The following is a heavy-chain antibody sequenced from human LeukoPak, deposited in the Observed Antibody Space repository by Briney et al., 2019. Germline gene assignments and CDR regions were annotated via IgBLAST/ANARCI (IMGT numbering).Heavy chain of an antibody. CDR3: ARGGGSSWYVY. CDR2: INHSGST. Sequence: PSETLSLTCAVYGGSFSGYYWSWIRQPPGKGLEWIGEINHSGSTNYNPSLKSRVTISVDTSKNQFSLKLSSMTAADTAVYYCARGGGSSWYVYWGQGTLVTVSS. CDR1: GGSFSGYY. J-gene: IGHJ4*02. V-gene: IGHV4-34*01. D-gene: IGHD6-13*01.